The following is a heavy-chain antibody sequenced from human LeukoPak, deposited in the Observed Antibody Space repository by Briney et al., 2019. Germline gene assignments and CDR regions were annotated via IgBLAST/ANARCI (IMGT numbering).Heavy chain of an antibody. D-gene: IGHD6-25*01. CDR1: GGTFSSYA. J-gene: IGHJ6*03. V-gene: IGHV1-69*05. CDR3: AGVVRGSSGRRRGYYYYMDV. CDR2: IIPIFGTA. Sequence: SVKVSCKASGGTFSSYAISWVRQAPGQGLEWMGGIIPIFGTANYAQKFQGRVTITTDESTSTAYMELSSLRSEDTAVYYCAGVVRGSSGRRRGYYYYMDVWGKGTTVTVSS.